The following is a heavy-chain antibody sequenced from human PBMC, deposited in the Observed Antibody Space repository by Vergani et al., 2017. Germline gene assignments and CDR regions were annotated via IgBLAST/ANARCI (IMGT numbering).Heavy chain of an antibody. V-gene: IGHV4-59*01. CDR1: GGSIYSYY. Sequence: QVQLQESGPGLVKPSETLSLTCTVSGGSIYSYYWSWIRQPPGKGLEWIGYNYHTGSTNYNPSLKSRVKISVDMSNNQFSLNLTSVTTADTAIYYCARDPGYTYGLNWFDSWGQGTLVTVSS. CDR3: ARDPGYTYGLNWFDS. D-gene: IGHD5-18*01. J-gene: IGHJ5*01. CDR2: NYHTGST.